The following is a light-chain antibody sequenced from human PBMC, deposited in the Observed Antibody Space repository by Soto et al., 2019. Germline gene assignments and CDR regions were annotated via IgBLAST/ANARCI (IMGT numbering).Light chain of an antibody. CDR1: QRIGSY. CDR3: QQSYATPRT. V-gene: IGKV1-39*01. Sequence: DIQMTQSPSFLSASVGDRVAITCRASQRIGSYLSWYQQKPGKAPKLLIYAASSLQSGVPPRFSGSGSGPDFTLTITSLQPEDFATYYCQQSYATPRTFGQGTKVDI. CDR2: AAS. J-gene: IGKJ1*01.